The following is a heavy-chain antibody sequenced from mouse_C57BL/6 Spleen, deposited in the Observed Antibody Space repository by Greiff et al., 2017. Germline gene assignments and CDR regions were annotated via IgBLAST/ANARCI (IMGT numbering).Heavy chain of an antibody. Sequence: QVQLQQSGAELVKPGASVKISCKASGYAFSSYWMNWVKQRPGKGLEWIGQIYPGDGDTNYNGKFKGKATLTADKSSSTAYMQLSSLTAEDSAVYFGARYGRGYYAMGDWGQGTSVTVSS. J-gene: IGHJ4*01. V-gene: IGHV1-80*01. CDR1: GYAFSSYW. CDR2: IYPGDGDT. D-gene: IGHD1-1*02. CDR3: ARYGRGYYAMGD.